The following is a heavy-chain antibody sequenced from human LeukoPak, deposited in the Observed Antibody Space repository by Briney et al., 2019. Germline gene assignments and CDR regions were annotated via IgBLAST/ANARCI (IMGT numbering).Heavy chain of an antibody. CDR2: INPSGGST. CDR1: GYTFTSYY. J-gene: IGHJ4*02. D-gene: IGHD1-7*01. CDR3: ARDTQLELLRV. V-gene: IGHV1-46*01. Sequence: GASVKVSCRASGYTFTSYYMHWVRQAPGQGLEWMGIINPSGGSTSYAQKFQGRVTMTRDTSTSTVYMELSSLRSEDTAVYYCARDTQLELLRVWGQGTLVTVSS.